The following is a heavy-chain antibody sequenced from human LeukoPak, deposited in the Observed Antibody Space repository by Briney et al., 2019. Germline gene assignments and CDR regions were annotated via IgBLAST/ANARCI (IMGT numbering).Heavy chain of an antibody. D-gene: IGHD3-3*01. CDR3: ARLHYDFWSGPNWFDP. V-gene: IGHV1-8*01. CDR1: GYTFTSYD. Sequence: ASVKVSCKASGYTFTSYDINWVRQATGQGLEWMGWVNPNSGNTGYAQKFQGRVTMTRNTSISTAYMELSSLRSEDTAVYYCARLHYDFWSGPNWFDPWGQGTLVTVSS. CDR2: VNPNSGNT. J-gene: IGHJ5*02.